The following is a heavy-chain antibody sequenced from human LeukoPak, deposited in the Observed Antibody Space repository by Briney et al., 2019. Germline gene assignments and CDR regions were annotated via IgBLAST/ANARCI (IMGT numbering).Heavy chain of an antibody. CDR3: ARMLKGYSYGYGFDY. Sequence: PSETLSLTCTVSGGSVSSYYWSWIRQPPGKGLELMGYIYYSGSTNYNPSLTSRVTISVDTSKNQFSLKLSSVTAADTAVYYCARMLKGYSYGYGFDYWGQGTLVTVSS. CDR1: GGSVSSYY. V-gene: IGHV4-59*02. J-gene: IGHJ4*02. D-gene: IGHD5-18*01. CDR2: IYYSGST.